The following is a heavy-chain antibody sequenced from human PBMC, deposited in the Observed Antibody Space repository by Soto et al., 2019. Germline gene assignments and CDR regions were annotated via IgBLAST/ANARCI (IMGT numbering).Heavy chain of an antibody. CDR3: ARGRSGWPLDY. Sequence: SLRLSCAASGVTFSSYGMHWVRQAPGKGLEWVAVIWYDGSNKYYADSVKGRFTISRDNSKNTLYLQMNSLRAEDTAVYYCARGRSGWPLDYWGQGTLVTVSS. D-gene: IGHD6-19*01. J-gene: IGHJ4*02. V-gene: IGHV3-33*01. CDR1: GVTFSSYG. CDR2: IWYDGSNK.